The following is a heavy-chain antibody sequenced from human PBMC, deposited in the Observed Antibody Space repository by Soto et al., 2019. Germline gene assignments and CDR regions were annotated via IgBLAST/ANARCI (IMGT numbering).Heavy chain of an antibody. J-gene: IGHJ3*02. CDR1: GCTFSDYY. V-gene: IGHV3-11*01. CDR2: ISCSGSTM. CDR3: ARGRGLDSNCWYRDAGAFDI. Sequence: GGSLRLSCAASGCTFSDYYMSWIRQAPGKGLEWVSYISCSGSTMYYADSAKGRFTISRDNAKNSLYLQMNSMRAEDTDVYYCARGRGLDSNCWYRDAGAFDIWGQGTMVTVSS. D-gene: IGHD3-22*01.